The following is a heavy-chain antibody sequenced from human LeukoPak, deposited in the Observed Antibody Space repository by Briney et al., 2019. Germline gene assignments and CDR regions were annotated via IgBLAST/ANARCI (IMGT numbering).Heavy chain of an antibody. V-gene: IGHV1-2*02. CDR2: INPNSGGT. CDR1: GYTFAGYY. D-gene: IGHD6-19*01. Sequence: GASVKVSCKASGYTFAGYYMHWVRQAPGQGLEWMGWINPNSGGTNYAQKFQGRVTMTRDTSISTAYMELSSLRSEDTAVYYCATKLIRGYSSGWYYFDYWGQGTLVTVSS. CDR3: ATKLIRGYSSGWYYFDY. J-gene: IGHJ4*02.